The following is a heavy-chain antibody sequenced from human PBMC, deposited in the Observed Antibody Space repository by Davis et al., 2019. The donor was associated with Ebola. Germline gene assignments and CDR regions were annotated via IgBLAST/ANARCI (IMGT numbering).Heavy chain of an antibody. CDR1: GYTFTSYY. CDR3: ARGDRLGLQGHYYYGMDV. D-gene: IGHD6-25*01. J-gene: IGHJ6*02. CDR2: INPSGGST. V-gene: IGHV1-46*01. Sequence: ASVKVSCKASGYTFTSYYMHWVRQAPGQGLEWMGIINPSGGSTSYAQKFQGRVTMTRDTSTSTVYMELSSLRSEDTAVYYCARGDRLGLQGHYYYGMDVWGQGTTVTVSS.